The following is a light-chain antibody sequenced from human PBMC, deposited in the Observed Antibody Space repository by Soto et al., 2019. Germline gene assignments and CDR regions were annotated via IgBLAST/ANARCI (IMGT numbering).Light chain of an antibody. Sequence: QSALTQPASVSGSPGQSITISCTGSSSDVGGYNYVSWYRHLPGKAPELMIFDVSNRPSGLSDRFSGSKSGNTASMTISGVQAEDESYYYCSSYTNSGTYVFGTGTKVTVL. CDR3: SSYTNSGTYV. V-gene: IGLV2-14*03. CDR1: SSDVGGYNY. CDR2: DVS. J-gene: IGLJ1*01.